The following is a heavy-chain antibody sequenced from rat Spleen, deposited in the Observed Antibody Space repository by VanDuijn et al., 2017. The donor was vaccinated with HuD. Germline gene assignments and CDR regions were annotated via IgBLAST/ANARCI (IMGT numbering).Heavy chain of an antibody. Sequence: EVQLVESGGGLVQPGRSLKLSCAASGFTFSSFPMAWVRQAPTKGLEWVAYISTGGGSTYYRDSVKGRFTISRANAKSTLNLQMDSLRSEDTATYYCARRHYGYTDYFDYWGQGVMVTVSS. CDR1: GFTFSSFP. D-gene: IGHD1-9*01. CDR3: ARRHYGYTDYFDY. J-gene: IGHJ2*01. V-gene: IGHV5-25*01. CDR2: ISTGGGST.